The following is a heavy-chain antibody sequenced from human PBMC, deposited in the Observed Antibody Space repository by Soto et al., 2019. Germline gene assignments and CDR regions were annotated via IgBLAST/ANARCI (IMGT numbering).Heavy chain of an antibody. Sequence: GESLKISCKRSVYIFTTHWIVWFLQMPGKGLEWMGIIYPGDSDARYSPSFQGQVTFSVDRSISTAYLQWSSLKASDTAMDDCARREASTYYYGMDVWGQGNKVTFSS. D-gene: IGHD2-21*01. J-gene: IGHJ6*02. CDR1: VYIFTTHW. CDR3: ARREASTYYYGMDV. CDR2: IYPGDSDA. V-gene: IGHV5-51*01.